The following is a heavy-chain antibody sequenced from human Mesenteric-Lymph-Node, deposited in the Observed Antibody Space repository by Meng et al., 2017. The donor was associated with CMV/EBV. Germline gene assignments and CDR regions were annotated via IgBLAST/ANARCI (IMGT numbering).Heavy chain of an antibody. CDR3: ARFRAFDY. J-gene: IGHJ4*02. Sequence: GESLKISCAASRFTFSSYWMHWVRQAPGKGLVWVSRINSDGSSPNYADSVKGRFTISRDNAKNTLYLQMNSLKAEDTAVYYCARFRAFDYWGQGTLVTVSS. V-gene: IGHV3-74*01. CDR2: INSDGSSP. CDR1: RFTFSSYW.